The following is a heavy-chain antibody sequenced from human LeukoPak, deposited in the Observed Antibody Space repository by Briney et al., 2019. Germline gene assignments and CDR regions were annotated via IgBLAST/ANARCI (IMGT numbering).Heavy chain of an antibody. J-gene: IGHJ4*02. D-gene: IGHD3-10*01. CDR2: VHHSGST. CDR1: GVSISMSAYY. V-gene: IGHV4-39*01. CDR3: ARTSSGTYYRVDY. Sequence: MASETLSLTCTVSGVSISMSAYYWVWIRQPPGKGLEWIGSVHHSGSTYYNSSLNSRLTMSVDTPKKQISLKLSSVTAADTAVYYCARTSSGTYYRVDYWGQGTQVTVSS.